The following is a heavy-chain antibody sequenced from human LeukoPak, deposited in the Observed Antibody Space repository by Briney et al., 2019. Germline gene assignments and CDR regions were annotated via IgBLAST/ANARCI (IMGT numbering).Heavy chain of an antibody. CDR3: ARVPGYYGSSP. CDR2: IYYSGSI. D-gene: IGHD3-10*01. V-gene: IGHV4-59*01. Sequence: KPSETLSHTCTVSGGSISSYYWSWIRQPPGKGLEWIGYIYYSGSINYNPSLKSRVTISVDTSKNQFSLKLSSVTAADTAVYYCARVPGYYGSSPWGQGTLVTVSS. J-gene: IGHJ5*02. CDR1: GGSISSYY.